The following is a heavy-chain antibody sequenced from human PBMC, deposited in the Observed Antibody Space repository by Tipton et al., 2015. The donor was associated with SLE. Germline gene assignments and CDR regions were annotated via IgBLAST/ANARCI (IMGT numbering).Heavy chain of an antibody. CDR1: GFTFSSYA. D-gene: IGHD3-10*01. V-gene: IGHV3-23*01. CDR3: VRDPGP. J-gene: IGHJ4*02. CDR2: ITTSGDDT. Sequence: SLRLSCAASGFTFSSYAMSWVRQTSGRGLEWVSAITTSGDDTYYADSVKGRFTISRDNSKNTLYLQMNSLRVEDTAVYYCVRDPGPWGQGTLVTVS.